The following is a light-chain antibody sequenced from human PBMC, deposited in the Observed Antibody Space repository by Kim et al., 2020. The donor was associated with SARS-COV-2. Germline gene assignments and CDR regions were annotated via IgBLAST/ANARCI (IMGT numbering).Light chain of an antibody. V-gene: IGLV3-21*04. CDR1: NIGDKS. CDR3: QVWDRSSDQYV. J-gene: IGLJ1*01. Sequence: SYELTQPPSLSVAPGKTARISCGGDNIGDKSVHWYRQKPGQAPVVVISYDTDRPSGIPERFTGSNSGNSATLTIRGVEAGDEADYYCQVWDRSSDQYVFGTGTKVTVL. CDR2: YDT.